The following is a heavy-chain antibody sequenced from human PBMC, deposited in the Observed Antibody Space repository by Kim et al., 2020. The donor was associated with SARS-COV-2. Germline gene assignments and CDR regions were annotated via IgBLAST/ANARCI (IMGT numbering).Heavy chain of an antibody. CDR2: ISGSGGST. D-gene: IGHD3-22*01. CDR1: GFTFSSYA. CDR3: ATHYYDSSGYPSYFDY. J-gene: IGHJ4*02. Sequence: GGSLRLSCAASGFTFSSYAMSWVRQAPGKGLEWVSAISGSGGSTYYADSVKGRFTISRDNSKNTLYLQMNSLRAEDTAVYYCATHYYDSSGYPSYFDYWGQGTLVTVSS. V-gene: IGHV3-23*01.